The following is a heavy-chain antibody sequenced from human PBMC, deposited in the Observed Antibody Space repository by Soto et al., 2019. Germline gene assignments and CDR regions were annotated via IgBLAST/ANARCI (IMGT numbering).Heavy chain of an antibody. J-gene: IGHJ4*02. Sequence: GASVKVSCKASGYTFTSYYMHWVRQAPGQGLEWMGIINPSGGSTSYAQKFQGRVTMTRDTSTSTVYMELSSLRAEDTAVYYCAKYYSHAIAGVATYFDPWGQGTLVTVSS. D-gene: IGHD3-3*01. CDR3: AKYYSHAIAGVATYFDP. V-gene: IGHV1-46*01. CDR2: INPSGGST. CDR1: GYTFTSYY.